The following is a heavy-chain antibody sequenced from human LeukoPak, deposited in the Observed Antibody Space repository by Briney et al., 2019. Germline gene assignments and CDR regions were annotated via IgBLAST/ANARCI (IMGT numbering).Heavy chain of an antibody. CDR3: AKEFGGFRGFDH. CDR2: ISPNGVGK. CDR1: GLTFYTYG. V-gene: IGHV3-30*18. D-gene: IGHD3-10*01. Sequence: GGSLRLSCALSGLTFYTYGVHWVRHAPGEGLEWVAVISPNGVGKHYADSATGRFTISRDNSQDTLNLQMNSLRSEDTGVYYCAKEFGGFRGFDHWGQGTLVTVSS. J-gene: IGHJ4*02.